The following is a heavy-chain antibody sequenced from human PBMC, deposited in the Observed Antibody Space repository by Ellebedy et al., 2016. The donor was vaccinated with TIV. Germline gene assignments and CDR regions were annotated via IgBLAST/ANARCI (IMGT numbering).Heavy chain of an antibody. CDR2: ISDSGAYT. CDR3: AKDSGSFDY. V-gene: IGHV3-23*01. D-gene: IGHD3-10*01. Sequence: GESLKISXAASGFTFSNYAMAWVRQAPGKGLEWVSAISDSGAYTYYAASVKGRFTISRDNSKNTLYLQMNSLRAEDTAVYYCAKDSGSFDYWGQGTLVTVSS. CDR1: GFTFSNYA. J-gene: IGHJ4*02.